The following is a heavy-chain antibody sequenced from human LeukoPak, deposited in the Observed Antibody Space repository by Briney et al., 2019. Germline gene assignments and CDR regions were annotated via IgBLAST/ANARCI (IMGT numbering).Heavy chain of an antibody. Sequence: GGSLRLSCAASGFIFSTYVMSWVRQAPGEGLEWVSGISSSGDRTYYADSVRGRFTISRDNSKNTLYLQMSSLRAEDTGVYYCAKDLPKITIFGALQHWGQGTLVTVSS. D-gene: IGHD3-3*01. CDR1: GFIFSTYV. J-gene: IGHJ1*01. V-gene: IGHV3-23*01. CDR2: ISSSGDRT. CDR3: AKDLPKITIFGALQH.